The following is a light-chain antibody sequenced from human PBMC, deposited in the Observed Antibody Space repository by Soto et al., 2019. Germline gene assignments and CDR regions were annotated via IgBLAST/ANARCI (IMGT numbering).Light chain of an antibody. J-gene: IGKJ1*01. CDR2: GAS. Sequence: EIVMTQSPATLSVSPGERATLSCRASQSISSNLAWYQQKPGQAPRLLIYGASTRATGIPARFSGSGSGTEFTLTICSLQSEDFAVYYCQHYNNWPPWTFGQGTKVEIK. CDR1: QSISSN. CDR3: QHYNNWPPWT. V-gene: IGKV3-15*01.